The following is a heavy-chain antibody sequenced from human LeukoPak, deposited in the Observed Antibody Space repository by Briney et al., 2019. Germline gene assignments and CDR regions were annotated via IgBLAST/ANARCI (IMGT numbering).Heavy chain of an antibody. CDR2: ITSSGGNT. CDR1: GFTFSSYA. J-gene: IGHJ4*02. D-gene: IGHD3-16*02. Sequence: GGSLRLSCAASGFTFSSYAMHWVRQAPGRGLEYVSAITSSGGNTYYANSVKGRFTISRDNSKNTLYLQMGSLRADDMAVYYCTRGPGYDYVWGSYRVDYWGQGTLVTVSS. CDR3: TRGPGYDYVWGSYRVDY. V-gene: IGHV3-64*01.